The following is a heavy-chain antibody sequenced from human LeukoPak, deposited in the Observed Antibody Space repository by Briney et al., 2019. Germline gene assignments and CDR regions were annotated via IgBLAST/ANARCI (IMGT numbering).Heavy chain of an antibody. Sequence: GGSLGLSCAASGFTFRSYAMSWVRQAPGQGLEWVSIIYASGASTNYADSVRGRFTTFRDNSNNMVYLQMNSLRAEDTAVYYCATDFEQDSWSGHSDWGQGTLVTVSS. J-gene: IGHJ4*02. CDR1: GFTFRSYA. CDR2: IYASGAST. D-gene: IGHD3-3*01. V-gene: IGHV3-23*01. CDR3: ATDFEQDSWSGHSD.